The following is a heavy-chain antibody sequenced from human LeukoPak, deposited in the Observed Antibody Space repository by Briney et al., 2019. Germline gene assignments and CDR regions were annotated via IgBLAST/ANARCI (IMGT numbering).Heavy chain of an antibody. D-gene: IGHD6-6*01. V-gene: IGHV1-69*13. CDR2: IIPIFGTA. J-gene: IGHJ4*02. CDR3: AREDSSSLQFDY. CDR1: GGTFSSYA. Sequence: ASVKVSCKASGGTFSSYAISWARQAPGQGLEWMGGIIPIFGTANYAQKFQGRVTITADESTSTAYMELSSLRSEDTAVYYCAREDSSSLQFDYWGQGTLVTVSS.